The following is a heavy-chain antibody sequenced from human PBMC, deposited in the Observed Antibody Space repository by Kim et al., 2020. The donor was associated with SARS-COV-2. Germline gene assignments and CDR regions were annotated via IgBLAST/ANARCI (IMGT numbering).Heavy chain of an antibody. Sequence: ASVKVSCKASGYTFTSYDINWVRQATGQGLEWMGWMNPNSGNTGYAQKFQGRVTMTRNTSISTAYMELSSLRSEDTAVYYCLVEGGYSGYDGNFDYWGQGTLVTVSS. CDR1: GYTFTSYD. CDR2: MNPNSGNT. V-gene: IGHV1-8*01. CDR3: LVEGGYSGYDGNFDY. J-gene: IGHJ4*02. D-gene: IGHD5-12*01.